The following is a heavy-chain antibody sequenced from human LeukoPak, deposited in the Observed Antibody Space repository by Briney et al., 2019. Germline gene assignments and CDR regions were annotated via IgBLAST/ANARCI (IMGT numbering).Heavy chain of an antibody. CDR2: ISAYDGQT. Sequence: HRASVKVSCKTSGYTYKTYGISWVRQAPGQGLEWMGWISAYDGQTSYAQKLQGRVTMTTDTSRSTVYMELRSLRSDDTAVYYCARDLGVYCSSTSCKVWHYWGQGTLVTVSS. CDR1: GYTYKTYG. J-gene: IGHJ4*02. D-gene: IGHD2-2*01. V-gene: IGHV1-18*04. CDR3: ARDLGVYCSSTSCKVWHY.